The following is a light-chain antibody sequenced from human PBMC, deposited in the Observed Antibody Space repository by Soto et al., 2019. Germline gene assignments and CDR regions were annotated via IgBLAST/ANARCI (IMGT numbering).Light chain of an antibody. V-gene: IGKV1-5*01. CDR2: DAS. J-gene: IGKJ1*01. CDR3: LQYSSHSWT. Sequence: DIQMTQSPYSLSAAVLYRVTITCRASRSISDWLAWYQQKPGKAPELLIFDASSLKSGVPSRFSGSGSGTEFTLTISRLQPDDVATYYCLQYSSHSWTFGQGTKVDI. CDR1: RSISDW.